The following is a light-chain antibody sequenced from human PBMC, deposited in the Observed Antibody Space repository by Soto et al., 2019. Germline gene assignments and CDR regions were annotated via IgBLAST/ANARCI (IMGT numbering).Light chain of an antibody. CDR2: EVS. CDR3: SAYTSSSTLVV. CDR1: SSDVGGYNY. V-gene: IGLV2-14*01. J-gene: IGLJ2*01. Sequence: QSALTQPASVSGSPGQSITISCTGTSSDVGGYNYVSWYQQHPGKAPKLMLYEVSNRPSGVSHRFSGSKSGNTASLTISGLQAEDEADYYCSAYTSSSTLVVFGGGTELTVL.